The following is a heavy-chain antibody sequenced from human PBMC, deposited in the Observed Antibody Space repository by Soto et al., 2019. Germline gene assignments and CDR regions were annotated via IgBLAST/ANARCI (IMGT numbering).Heavy chain of an antibody. CDR1: GFDFRIYA. V-gene: IGHV3-23*01. J-gene: IGHJ4*02. Sequence: EVQLLESGGGLAQAGGSLRLSCAASGFDFRIYAMNWVRQAPGKGLEWVAVMIGDGTSWDYADSVRGRITISRDNSKNTLYLQMNSLRAEDTAVYYCAKDLRPDGRYDFDYWGQGTLVTVSS. CDR3: AKDLRPDGRYDFDY. D-gene: IGHD1-26*01. CDR2: MIGDGTSW.